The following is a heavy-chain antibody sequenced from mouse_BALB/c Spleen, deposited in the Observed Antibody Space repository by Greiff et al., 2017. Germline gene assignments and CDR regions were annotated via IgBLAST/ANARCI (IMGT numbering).Heavy chain of an antibody. Sequence: QVQLKESGAELVRPGVSVKISCKGSGYTFTDYAMHWVKQSHAKSLEWIGVISTYYGDASYNQKFKGKATMTVDKSSSTAYMELARLTSEDSAIYYCAREGLYYGNYRSWFAYWGQGTLVTVSA. CDR1: GYTFTDYA. V-gene: IGHV1S137*01. CDR2: ISTYYGDA. J-gene: IGHJ3*01. CDR3: AREGLYYGNYRSWFAY. D-gene: IGHD2-1*01.